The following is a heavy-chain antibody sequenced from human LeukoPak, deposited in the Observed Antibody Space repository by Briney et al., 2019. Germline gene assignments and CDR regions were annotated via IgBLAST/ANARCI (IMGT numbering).Heavy chain of an antibody. CDR2: IYYSGST. J-gene: IGHJ4*02. D-gene: IGHD4-17*01. Sequence: NPSETLPLTCTVSGGSISSYYWSWIRQPPGKGLEWIGYIYYSGSTNYNPSLKSRVTISVDTSKNQFSLKLSSVTAADTAVYCCARRVYGDIWGQGTLVTVSS. V-gene: IGHV4-59*01. CDR1: GGSISSYY. CDR3: ARRVYGDI.